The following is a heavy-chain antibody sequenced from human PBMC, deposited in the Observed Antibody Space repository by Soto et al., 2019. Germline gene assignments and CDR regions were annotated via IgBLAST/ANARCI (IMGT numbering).Heavy chain of an antibody. CDR1: GGSFSGYY. Sequence: SETLSLTCAVYGGSFSGYYWGWIRQPPGKGLEWIGEINHSGSTNYNPSLKSRVTISVDTSKNQFSLKLSSVTAADTAVYYCARGCYCSSTSCYGCWFDPWGQGTLVTVSS. J-gene: IGHJ5*02. V-gene: IGHV4-34*01. D-gene: IGHD2-2*01. CDR2: INHSGST. CDR3: ARGCYCSSTSCYGCWFDP.